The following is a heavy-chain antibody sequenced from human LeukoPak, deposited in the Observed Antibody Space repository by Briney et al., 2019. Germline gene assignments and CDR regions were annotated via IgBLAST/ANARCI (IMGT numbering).Heavy chain of an antibody. D-gene: IGHD3-22*01. CDR1: GGSISSYY. CDR3: ARDYDSRGYYDY. J-gene: IGHJ4*02. Sequence: SETLSLTCTVSGGSISSYYWSWVRQPPGKGLEWIGYIYYRGSTNYNPSRKGRVTISVDTSKNQFSLKLSSVTAADTAVYYCARDYDSRGYYDYWGQGTLVTVSS. V-gene: IGHV4-59*01. CDR2: IYYRGST.